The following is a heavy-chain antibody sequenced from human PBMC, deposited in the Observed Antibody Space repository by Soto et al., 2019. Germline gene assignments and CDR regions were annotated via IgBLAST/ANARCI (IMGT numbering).Heavy chain of an antibody. V-gene: IGHV3-23*01. D-gene: IGHD1-26*01. CDR3: AKAIVGANRYNYFDY. CDR1: GFTFSGYA. Sequence: GGSLRLSCAASGFTFSGYAMSWVRQAPGKGLEWLSAISGSGGTTYYADSVKGRFTISRDNSNNTLYLQMNSLRAEDTAVYYCAKAIVGANRYNYFDYWGQGTQVTVS. J-gene: IGHJ4*02. CDR2: ISGSGGTT.